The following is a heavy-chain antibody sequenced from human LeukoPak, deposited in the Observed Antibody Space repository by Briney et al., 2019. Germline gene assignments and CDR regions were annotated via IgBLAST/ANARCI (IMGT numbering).Heavy chain of an antibody. V-gene: IGHV4-59*01. Sequence: SATLSPPFAVSGDSISRYSWSWIRPPPGKGLEWLGNILYTGSTNYNPSLKSRVSISTDTSKNQFSLQLTSVTAADAAVYYCARGGRGYYYDSSGYSYQTYYYGLDVWGQGTTVTVSS. J-gene: IGHJ6*02. CDR2: ILYTGST. D-gene: IGHD3-22*01. CDR3: ARGGRGYYYDSSGYSYQTYYYGLDV. CDR1: GDSISRYS.